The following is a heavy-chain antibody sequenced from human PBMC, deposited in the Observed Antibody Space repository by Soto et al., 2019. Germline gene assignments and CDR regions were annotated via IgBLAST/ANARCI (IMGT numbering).Heavy chain of an antibody. Sequence: SETLSLTCSVSRAALNRGNYYWSWIRQVPGKGLEWIGHIYVTGAVDYNPSLRDRITISQGTSERQFSLNLRLVTAADTAVYYCARLRIATNNYKWFDPWGQGTLVTV. CDR1: RAALNRGNYY. J-gene: IGHJ5*02. V-gene: IGHV4-31*03. CDR2: IYVTGAV. CDR3: ARLRIATNNYKWFDP. D-gene: IGHD2-21*01.